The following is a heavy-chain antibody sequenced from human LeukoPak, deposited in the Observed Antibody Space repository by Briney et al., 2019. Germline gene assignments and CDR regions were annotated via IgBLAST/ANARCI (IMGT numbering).Heavy chain of an antibody. CDR2: ISSSGTYT. CDR3: ARQGGDILTGFLDY. D-gene: IGHD3-9*01. CDR1: GVTHSDYY. Sequence: GGSLRLSCAPSGVTHSDYYMSWIRQAPGKGLEWVSYISSSGTYTNSADSVKGRLTISRDYPKNSLYLQMSSLRAEDTAVYYCARQGGDILTGFLDYWGQGTLVTVSS. V-gene: IGHV3-11*03. J-gene: IGHJ4*02.